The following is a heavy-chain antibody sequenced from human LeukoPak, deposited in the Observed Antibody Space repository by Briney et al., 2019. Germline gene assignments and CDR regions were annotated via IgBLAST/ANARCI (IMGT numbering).Heavy chain of an antibody. CDR1: GYSFTSYW. Sequence: PGESLKISCKGFGYSFTSYWIGWVRQMPGKGLEWMGIIYPGDSDTRYSPSFQGQVTISADKSISTAYLQWNSLKASDTAMYYCARQLGYSSSWHPDIDCWGQGTLVTVSS. CDR3: ARQLGYSSSWHPDIDC. D-gene: IGHD6-13*01. J-gene: IGHJ4*02. V-gene: IGHV5-51*01. CDR2: IYPGDSDT.